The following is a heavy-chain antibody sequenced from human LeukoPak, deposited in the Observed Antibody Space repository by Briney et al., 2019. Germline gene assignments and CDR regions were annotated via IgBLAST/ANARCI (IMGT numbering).Heavy chain of an antibody. CDR2: INPNSGGT. J-gene: IGHJ2*01. D-gene: IGHD6-19*01. Sequence: ASVKVSCKASGYTFTGYYMHWVRQAPGQGLEWMGWINPNSGGTNYAQKFQGRVTMTRDTSISTAYMELSRLRSDDTAVYYCARMPRVAVAPSRYFDLWGRGTLVTVSS. CDR1: GYTFTGYY. CDR3: ARMPRVAVAPSRYFDL. V-gene: IGHV1-2*02.